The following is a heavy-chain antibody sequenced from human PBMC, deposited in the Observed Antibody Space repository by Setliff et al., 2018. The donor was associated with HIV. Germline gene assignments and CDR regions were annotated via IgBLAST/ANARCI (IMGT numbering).Heavy chain of an antibody. J-gene: IGHJ4*02. D-gene: IGHD3-3*01. CDR3: ARHANYDFWSGYWGYYFDY. CDR1: GGSISGYY. Sequence: PSETLSLTCTVSGGSISGYYWSWIRQPPGKGLEWIGYIYTSGSTNYNPSLKTRVTISIDTSKKQVSLKLSSVTAADTAVYYCARHANYDFWSGYWGYYFDYWGQGTLVTVSS. CDR2: IYTSGST. V-gene: IGHV4-4*09.